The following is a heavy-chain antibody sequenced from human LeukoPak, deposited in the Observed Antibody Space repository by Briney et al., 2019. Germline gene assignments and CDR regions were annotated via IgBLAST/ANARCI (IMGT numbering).Heavy chain of an antibody. CDR2: ISSSNNTI. D-gene: IGHD2-21*02. CDR1: GFTFSSYS. Sequence: GGALRLSCAAPGFTFSSYSMNWVRQAPGKGLEWVSYISSSNNTIYYADSVKGRFTISRDNAKNSLYLQMNSLRDEDTAVYYCARSTYCGGDCSPALGYWGQGTPVTVSS. V-gene: IGHV3-48*02. CDR3: ARSTYCGGDCSPALGY. J-gene: IGHJ4*02.